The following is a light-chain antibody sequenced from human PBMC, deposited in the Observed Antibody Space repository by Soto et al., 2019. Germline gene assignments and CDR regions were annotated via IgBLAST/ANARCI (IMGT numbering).Light chain of an antibody. V-gene: IGKV3-20*01. CDR1: QSVSSSY. CDR3: QQYGSPLT. Sequence: EIVLTQSPDTLSLSPGERATLSCRASQSVSSSYLAWYQQKPGQAPRLLIYGASSRATGIPDRLSGSASGTDFTLTISRLEPEDFAVYYCQQYGSPLTFGGGTKVDIK. J-gene: IGKJ4*01. CDR2: GAS.